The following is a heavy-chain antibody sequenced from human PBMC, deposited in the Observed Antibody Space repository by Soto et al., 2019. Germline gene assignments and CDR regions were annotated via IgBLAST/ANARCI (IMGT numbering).Heavy chain of an antibody. CDR1: GGTFSSYA. J-gene: IGHJ6*02. CDR3: ARDLRVVPAAMPDMRYYYYYGMDV. V-gene: IGHV1-69*13. CDR2: IIPIFGTA. D-gene: IGHD2-2*01. Sequence: SVKVSCKASGGTFSSYAISWVRQAPGQGLEWMGGIIPIFGTANYAQKFQGRVTITADESTSTAYMELSSLRSGDTAVYYCARDLRVVPAAMPDMRYYYYYGMDVWGQRTTVTVSS.